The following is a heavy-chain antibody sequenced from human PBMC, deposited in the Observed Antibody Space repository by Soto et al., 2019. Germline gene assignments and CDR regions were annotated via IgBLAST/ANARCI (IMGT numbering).Heavy chain of an antibody. CDR1: GFTFSDYY. CDR3: ARGLQFDYSDYSRYYYGMDV. Sequence: QVQLVESGGGLVKPGGSLRLSCAASGFTFSDYYMSWIRQAPGKGLEWVSYISSSGSTIYYADSVKGRFTISRDNAKNSLYLQMNSLRAEDTAVYYCARGLQFDYSDYSRYYYGMDVWGQGTTVTVSS. V-gene: IGHV3-11*01. D-gene: IGHD4-17*01. CDR2: ISSSGSTI. J-gene: IGHJ6*02.